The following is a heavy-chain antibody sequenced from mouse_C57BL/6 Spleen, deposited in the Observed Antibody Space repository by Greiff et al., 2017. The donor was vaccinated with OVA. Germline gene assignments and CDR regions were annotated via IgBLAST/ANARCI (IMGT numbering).Heavy chain of an antibody. CDR2: INPNNGGT. Sequence: EVQLQQSGPELVKPGASVKISCKASGYTFTDYYMNWVKQSHGKSLEWIGDINPNNGGTSYNQKFKGKATLTVDKSSSTAYMELRSLTSEDSAVYYCARSGGYLGYFDYWGQGTTLTVSS. J-gene: IGHJ2*01. V-gene: IGHV1-26*01. CDR3: ARSGGYLGYFDY. CDR1: GYTFTDYY. D-gene: IGHD2-2*01.